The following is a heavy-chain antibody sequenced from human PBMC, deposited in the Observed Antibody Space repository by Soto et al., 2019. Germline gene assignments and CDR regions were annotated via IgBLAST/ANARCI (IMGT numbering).Heavy chain of an antibody. Sequence: SHRLSLTCIPSPRSISSGGYYLSWIRRHQANGKKRLGYIYYSGSTFYNPSLKSRVTISVDTSKNQFSLKLSSVTAADTAVYYCARVYGDYVLSKNWFEPWGQGTLVTVSS. CDR3: ARVYGDYVLSKNWFEP. V-gene: IGHV4-31*03. CDR2: IYYSGST. J-gene: IGHJ5*02. CDR1: PRSISSGGYY. D-gene: IGHD4-17*01.